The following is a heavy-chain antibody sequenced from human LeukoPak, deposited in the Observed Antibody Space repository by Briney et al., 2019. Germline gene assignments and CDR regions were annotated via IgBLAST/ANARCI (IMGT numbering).Heavy chain of an antibody. D-gene: IGHD6-13*01. CDR2: IDPSDSYT. CDR3: ARRYRSSWYAGDL. J-gene: IGHJ5*02. V-gene: IGHV5-10-1*01. Sequence: GESLNISCKGSGYSFTSYWISWVRQMPGKGLEWMGRIDPSDSYTNYSPSFQGHVTISADKSISTAYLQWSSLKASDTAMYYCARRYRSSWYAGDLWAQGTLVTVSS. CDR1: GYSFTSYW.